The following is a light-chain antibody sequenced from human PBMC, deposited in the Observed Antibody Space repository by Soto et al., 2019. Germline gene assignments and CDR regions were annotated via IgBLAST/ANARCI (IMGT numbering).Light chain of an antibody. V-gene: IGKV1-33*01. Sequence: DIQMTQSPSSLSASVGDRVTITCQASQDINKNLLCYQQKPGKAPKLLIYDASDLETGVPSRFSGSGSGTGFTFTISSLQPEDFATYYCQQYESLPLTFGKGTRLEIK. CDR2: DAS. CDR3: QQYESLPLT. CDR1: QDINKN. J-gene: IGKJ5*01.